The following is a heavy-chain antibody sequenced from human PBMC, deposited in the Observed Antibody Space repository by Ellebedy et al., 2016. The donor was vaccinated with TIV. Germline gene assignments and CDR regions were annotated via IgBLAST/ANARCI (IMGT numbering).Heavy chain of an antibody. D-gene: IGHD4-17*01. Sequence: GESLKISCAASGFTFRSYWMGWVRQAPGKGLEWVANIYQDGSQKYYVDSVQGRFTISRENAKNSLYLQMNSLKVEDTAVYYCARRGSYGDYAVQINNWFDSWGQGTLVTVYS. V-gene: IGHV3-7*01. CDR2: IYQDGSQK. CDR3: ARRGSYGDYAVQINNWFDS. CDR1: GFTFRSYW. J-gene: IGHJ5*01.